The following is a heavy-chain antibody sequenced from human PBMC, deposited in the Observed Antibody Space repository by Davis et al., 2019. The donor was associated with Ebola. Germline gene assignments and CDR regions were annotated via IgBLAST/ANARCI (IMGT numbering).Heavy chain of an antibody. J-gene: IGHJ4*02. CDR3: ARVGQNIAAGNAGPGFDY. CDR1: GFTFSSYW. D-gene: IGHD6-13*01. Sequence: GESLKIFCAASGFTFSSYWMSWVRQAPGKGLEWVANIKQDGREKYYVDSVKGRFTISRDNAKNSLYLQMNSLRAEDTAVYYCARVGQNIAAGNAGPGFDYWGQGTLVTVSS. V-gene: IGHV3-7*01. CDR2: IKQDGREK.